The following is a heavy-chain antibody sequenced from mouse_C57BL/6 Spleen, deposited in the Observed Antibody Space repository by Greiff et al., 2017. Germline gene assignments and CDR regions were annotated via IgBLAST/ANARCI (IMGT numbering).Heavy chain of an antibody. CDR3: ARIYYGSYVGFAY. Sequence: VQLQQSGAELMKPGASVKLSCKATGYTFTGYWIAWVKQRPGHGLEWIGVILPGSGSTYYNEKVKGKSTFTADTSSNTAYLQLRSLTTEDSAIYYCARIYYGSYVGFAYWGQGTLVTVSA. CDR2: ILPGSGST. D-gene: IGHD2-1*01. J-gene: IGHJ3*01. CDR1: GYTFTGYW. V-gene: IGHV1-9*01.